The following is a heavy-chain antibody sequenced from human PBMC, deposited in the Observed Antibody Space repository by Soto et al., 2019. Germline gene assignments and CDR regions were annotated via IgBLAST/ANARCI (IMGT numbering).Heavy chain of an antibody. CDR2: MNPNSGNT. CDR3: ARERTVAGNDY. V-gene: IGHV1-8*02. J-gene: IGHJ4*02. D-gene: IGHD6-19*01. CDR1: GHTFTGYY. Sequence: ASVKVSCKASGHTFTGYYMHWVRQAPGQGLEWMGWMNPNSGNTGYAQKFQGRVTMTRNTSISTAYMELSSLRSEDTAVYYCARERTVAGNDYWGQGTLVTVSS.